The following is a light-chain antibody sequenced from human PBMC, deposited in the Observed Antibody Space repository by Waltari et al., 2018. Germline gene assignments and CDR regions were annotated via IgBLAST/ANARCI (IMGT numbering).Light chain of an antibody. Sequence: NFMLTQPHSVSESPGKTVTISCTRSSGTIASNYVQWYQHRPGSAPTTVIYEDNERPSGVPDRFSGSIDSSSNSASLTSSGLKTEDEADYFCQSYDSSNQGVFGGGTKLTVL. J-gene: IGLJ3*02. V-gene: IGLV6-57*04. CDR3: QSYDSSNQGV. CDR1: SGTIASNY. CDR2: EDN.